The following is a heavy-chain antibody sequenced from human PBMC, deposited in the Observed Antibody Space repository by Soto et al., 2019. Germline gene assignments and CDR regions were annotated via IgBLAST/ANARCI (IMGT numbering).Heavy chain of an antibody. Sequence: QVQLQESGPGLVKPSQTLSLTCTVSGGSISSGGYYWSWIRQHPGKGLEWIGYIYYSGSTYYTPSLKSRVTIAVDTSKNQFALKLSSVTAADTAVYYCARVYYGDYKYNWFDPWGQGTLVTVSS. J-gene: IGHJ5*02. D-gene: IGHD4-17*01. V-gene: IGHV4-31*03. CDR3: ARVYYGDYKYNWFDP. CDR2: IYYSGST. CDR1: GGSISSGGYY.